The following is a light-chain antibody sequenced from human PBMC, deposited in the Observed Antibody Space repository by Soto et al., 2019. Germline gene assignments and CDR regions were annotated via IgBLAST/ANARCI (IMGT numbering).Light chain of an antibody. CDR3: QQYNIWPRT. Sequence: EIVLTQSPGTLSVSPGERASLSCRASQSITSNLAWYQQKPGQAPRLLIYGASTRATGIPARFSGSGSGTEFTLTISSLQSEDFAVYYCQQYNIWPRTFGQGTKVDI. J-gene: IGKJ1*01. V-gene: IGKV3-15*01. CDR2: GAS. CDR1: QSITSN.